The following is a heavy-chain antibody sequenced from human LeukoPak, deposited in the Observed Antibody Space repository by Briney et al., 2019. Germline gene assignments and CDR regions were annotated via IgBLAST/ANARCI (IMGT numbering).Heavy chain of an antibody. CDR1: GGTFRNYP. D-gene: IGHD2-2*01. J-gene: IGHJ4*02. V-gene: IGHV1-69*01. Sequence: ASVKVSCKASGGTFRNYPISWVRQAPGQGLEWMGGILPIFRMTNYAEKFQGRVTITADESTTTAYLELNSLRSEDTAVYYCAICSSTWSGDRPDSWGQGSLVTVSS. CDR2: ILPIFRMT. CDR3: AICSSTWSGDRPDS.